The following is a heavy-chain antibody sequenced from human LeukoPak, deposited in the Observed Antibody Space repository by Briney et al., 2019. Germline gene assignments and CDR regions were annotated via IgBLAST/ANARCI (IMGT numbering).Heavy chain of an antibody. CDR3: NGEFGSADNLDY. D-gene: IGHD3-10*01. V-gene: IGHV3-49*04. Sequence: GGSLRLSCTASGFTFGDYAMNWVRQAPGKGLEWVGMIRSKAFGGAPEYAASVEGRFSISRDDSKYIAYLHMNSLKTEDTAVYYCNGEFGSADNLDYWGQGTLVTVSS. J-gene: IGHJ4*02. CDR1: GFTFGDYA. CDR2: IRSKAFGGAP.